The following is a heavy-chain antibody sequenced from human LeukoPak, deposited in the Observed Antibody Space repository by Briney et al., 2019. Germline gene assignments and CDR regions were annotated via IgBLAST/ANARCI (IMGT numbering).Heavy chain of an antibody. D-gene: IGHD3-22*01. V-gene: IGHV3-53*01. CDR1: GFTFRTYG. J-gene: IGHJ3*02. Sequence: GRSLRLSCAASGFTFRTYGMHWVRQAPGKGLEWVSVIYSGGSTYYADSVKGRFTISRDNSKNTLYLQMNSLRAEDTAVYYCARSSVYYYDSSGYLAYDAFDIWGQGTMVTVSS. CDR3: ARSSVYYYDSSGYLAYDAFDI. CDR2: IYSGGST.